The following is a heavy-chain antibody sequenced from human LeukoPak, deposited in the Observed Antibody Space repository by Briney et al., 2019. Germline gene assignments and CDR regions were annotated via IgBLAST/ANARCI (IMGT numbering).Heavy chain of an antibody. D-gene: IGHD3-3*01. J-gene: IGHJ4*02. CDR2: ISSRSRAI. Sequence: GGSLRLSCATSGFTFSSYSMSWVRQAPGKGLEWISYISSRSRAIYYADSVKGRFTISRDNAKNSLYLQMNSLRDEDTAVYYCARVPRSSRIPIFRWGQGTLVTVSS. CDR1: GFTFSSYS. V-gene: IGHV3-48*02. CDR3: ARVPRSSRIPIFR.